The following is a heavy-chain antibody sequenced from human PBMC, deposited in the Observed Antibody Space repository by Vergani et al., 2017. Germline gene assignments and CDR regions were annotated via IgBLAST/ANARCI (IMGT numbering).Heavy chain of an antibody. CDR1: GGTFSNSA. CDR2: IIPMFDTA. V-gene: IGHV1-69*13. D-gene: IGHD6-13*01. J-gene: IGHJ4*02. Sequence: QVQLEQSGAEVKKPGSSVKVSCKASGGTFSNSAISWVRQAPGQGLEWMGRIIPMFDTADYAQKFQVRVTVTADESTSTAYMELNSLRSEDTAVYFCARELGAYSSTVDYWGQGTLVTVSS. CDR3: ARELGAYSSTVDY.